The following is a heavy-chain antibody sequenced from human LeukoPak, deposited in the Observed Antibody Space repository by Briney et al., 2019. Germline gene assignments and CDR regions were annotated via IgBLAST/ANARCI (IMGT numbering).Heavy chain of an antibody. CDR1: GGSISSSSYY. CDR2: IYYSGST. J-gene: IGHJ5*02. CDR3: ARDRCSGGSCYSEPRWFDP. V-gene: IGHV4-39*07. D-gene: IGHD2-15*01. Sequence: SETLSLTCTVSGGSISSSSYYWGWIRQPPGKGLEWIGSIYYSGSTYYNPSLKSRVTISVDTSKNQFSLKLSSVTAADTAVYYCARDRCSGGSCYSEPRWFDPWGQGTLVTVS.